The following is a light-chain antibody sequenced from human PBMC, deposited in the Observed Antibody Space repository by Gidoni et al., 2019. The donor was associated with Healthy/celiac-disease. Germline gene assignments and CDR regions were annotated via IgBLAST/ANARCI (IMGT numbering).Light chain of an antibody. CDR1: QDISNY. CDR2: DAS. Sequence: DIQMTQSPSSLSASVGDRVTITCQASQDISNYLNWYQQKPGKAPKLLIYDASNVETGVPSRFSGSGSGTDFTFTISSLQPEDIATYYCQQYDNLLLLTFXGXTKVEIK. CDR3: QQYDNLLLLT. V-gene: IGKV1-33*01. J-gene: IGKJ4*01.